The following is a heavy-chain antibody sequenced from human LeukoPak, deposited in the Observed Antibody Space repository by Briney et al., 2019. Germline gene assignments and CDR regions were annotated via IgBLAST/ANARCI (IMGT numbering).Heavy chain of an antibody. Sequence: GGSLRLSCAASGFTFSSYAMSWVRPAPGKGLEWVSAISGSGGSTYYADSVKGRFTISRDNSKNTLYLQMNSLRAEDTAVYYCAKTHSSGWGGFDYWGQGTLVTVSS. V-gene: IGHV3-23*01. J-gene: IGHJ4*02. D-gene: IGHD6-19*01. CDR3: AKTHSSGWGGFDY. CDR2: ISGSGGST. CDR1: GFTFSSYA.